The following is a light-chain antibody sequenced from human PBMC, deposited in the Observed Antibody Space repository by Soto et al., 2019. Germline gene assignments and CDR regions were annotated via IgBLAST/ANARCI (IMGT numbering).Light chain of an antibody. CDR3: QQYNSWPPMYT. CDR2: DAS. Sequence: EIVMTQSPVTLSVSPGERATLSCRASQSVSSNLAWYQQKPGQAPRLLIYDASTRATGIPARFSGSGSGTEFTLTISSLQSEDFAVYYCQQYNSWPPMYTFGQGTKLEIK. J-gene: IGKJ2*01. CDR1: QSVSSN. V-gene: IGKV3-15*01.